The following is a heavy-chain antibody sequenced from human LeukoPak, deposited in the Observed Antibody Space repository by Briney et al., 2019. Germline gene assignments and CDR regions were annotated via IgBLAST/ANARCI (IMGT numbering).Heavy chain of an antibody. Sequence: EASETLSLTCTVSGASVSSASYWSWIRQPPGKGVEWIAHIYNGVNTNYNPSLKSRVTISVDTSKNQFSLKLSSVTAADTAVYYCARVTLVAATHYYYGMDVWGQGTTVTVSS. CDR1: GASVSSASY. V-gene: IGHV4-61*01. J-gene: IGHJ6*02. CDR3: ARVTLVAATHYYYGMDV. D-gene: IGHD2-15*01. CDR2: IYNGVNT.